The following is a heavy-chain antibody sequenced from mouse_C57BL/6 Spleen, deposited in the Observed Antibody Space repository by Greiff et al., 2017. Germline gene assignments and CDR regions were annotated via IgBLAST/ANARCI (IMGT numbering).Heavy chain of an antibody. Sequence: EVKLVESGTVLARPGASVTMSCKTSGYTFTSYWMHWVKQRPGQGLEWIGAIYPGNSDPSYNQKFKGKAKLTAVTSASTAYMELSSLTNEDSAVYYCTSRWDGYAMDYWGQGTSVTVSS. CDR1: GYTFTSYW. J-gene: IGHJ4*01. CDR3: TSRWDGYAMDY. CDR2: IYPGNSDP. V-gene: IGHV1-5*01. D-gene: IGHD4-1*01.